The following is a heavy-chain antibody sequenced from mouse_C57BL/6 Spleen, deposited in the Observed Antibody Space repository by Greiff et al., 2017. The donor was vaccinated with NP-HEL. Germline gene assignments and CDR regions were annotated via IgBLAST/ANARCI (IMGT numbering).Heavy chain of an antibody. D-gene: IGHD1-1*01. Sequence: DVKLVESGGGLVKPGGSLKLSCAASGFTFSSYAMSWVRQTPEKRLEWVATISDGGSYTYYPDNVKGRFTISRDNAKNNLYLQMSHLKSEDTAMYYCARESSYYFDYWGQGTTLTVSS. CDR3: ARESSYYFDY. J-gene: IGHJ2*01. V-gene: IGHV5-4*01. CDR1: GFTFSSYA. CDR2: ISDGGSYT.